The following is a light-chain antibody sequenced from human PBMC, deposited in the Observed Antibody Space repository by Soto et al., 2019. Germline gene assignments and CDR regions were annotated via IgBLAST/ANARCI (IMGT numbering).Light chain of an antibody. V-gene: IGLV2-14*01. CDR1: EDDVGAYNY. CDR2: DVS. CDR3: SSYGSSSPYV. Sequence: QSALTQPASVSGSPGQSITIACSETEDDVGAYNYVSWYQQYPGKAPKLMIYDVSNRPSGVSNRFSASKSGNTASLTISGLQVEDEADYYCSSYGSSSPYVFGTGTKLTVL. J-gene: IGLJ1*01.